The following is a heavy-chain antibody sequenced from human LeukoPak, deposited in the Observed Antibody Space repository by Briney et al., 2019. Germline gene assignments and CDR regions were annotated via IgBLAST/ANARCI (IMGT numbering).Heavy chain of an antibody. CDR1: GYTLTELS. Sequence: ASVKVSCKVSGYTLTELSMHWVRQAPGKGLEWMGGFDPEDGETIYAQKFQGRVTMTEDTSTDTVYMELSSLRSEDTAVYYCAIVLRFFPAVDYWGQGTLVTVSS. D-gene: IGHD3-3*01. CDR3: AIVLRFFPAVDY. J-gene: IGHJ4*02. V-gene: IGHV1-24*01. CDR2: FDPEDGET.